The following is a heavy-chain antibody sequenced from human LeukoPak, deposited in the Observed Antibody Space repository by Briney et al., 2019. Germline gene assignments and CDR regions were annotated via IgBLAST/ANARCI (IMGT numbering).Heavy chain of an antibody. CDR2: IGGSRGTT. CDR1: GFTFSSSV. J-gene: IGHJ4*02. V-gene: IGHV3-23*01. Sequence: GGSLRLSCAASGFTFSSSVMSWVRQAPGKGLEWVSDIGGSRGTTNYADSVKGRFTISRDNSKNTLYLQMNSLRAEDTAVYYCAKDFNQYSSGGRWDYWGQGTLVTVSS. CDR3: AKDFNQYSSGGRWDY. D-gene: IGHD6-19*01.